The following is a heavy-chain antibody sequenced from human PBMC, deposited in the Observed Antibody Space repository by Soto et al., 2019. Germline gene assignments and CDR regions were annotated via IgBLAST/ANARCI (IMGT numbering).Heavy chain of an antibody. CDR2: IIPIFGRA. D-gene: IGHD1-1*01. Sequence: QVQLVQSGAEVKKPGSSVKVSCKASGGTFNNYAISWVRQAPGQGLEWMGGIIPIFGRANYAQKFQGRLTITADESTSTAYMELSSLRSDDTAMFYCERDAFYYDGPTGIYYFDYWGQGTLVTVSS. CDR1: GGTFNNYA. V-gene: IGHV1-69*12. CDR3: ERDAFYYDGPTGIYYFDY. J-gene: IGHJ4*02.